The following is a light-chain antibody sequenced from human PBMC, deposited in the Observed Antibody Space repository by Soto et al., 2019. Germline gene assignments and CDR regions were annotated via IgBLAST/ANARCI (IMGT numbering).Light chain of an antibody. Sequence: DIQMTQSPSTLSASVGDRVTITCRASQSISSWLAWYQQKPGKAPKLLIYKASSLESGVPSRFIGSRSRTEFTLTISSLQPDDFPTYYCQQYHIYPWTFGQGTKVEIK. CDR3: QQYHIYPWT. CDR1: QSISSW. J-gene: IGKJ1*01. CDR2: KAS. V-gene: IGKV1-5*03.